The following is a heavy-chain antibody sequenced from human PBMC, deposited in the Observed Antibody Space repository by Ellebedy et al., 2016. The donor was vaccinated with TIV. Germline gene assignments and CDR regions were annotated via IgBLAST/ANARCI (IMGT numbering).Heavy chain of an antibody. D-gene: IGHD4-17*01. Sequence: GESLKISCATSGFTFSRYWMSWVRQAPGKGLEWVANIKQDGSEKYYVDSVKGRFTISRDNAKNSLYLQMNSLRAEDTAVYYCARDDVDYGDYYFDYWGQGTLVTVSS. CDR3: ARDDVDYGDYYFDY. J-gene: IGHJ4*02. V-gene: IGHV3-7*01. CDR2: IKQDGSEK. CDR1: GFTFSRYW.